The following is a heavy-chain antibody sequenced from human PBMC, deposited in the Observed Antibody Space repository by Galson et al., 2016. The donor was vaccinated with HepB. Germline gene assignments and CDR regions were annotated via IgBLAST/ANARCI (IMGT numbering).Heavy chain of an antibody. CDR3: ARELVRSAFDL. J-gene: IGHJ3*01. CDR1: GFNFSRSG. CDR2: ISTSVNTI. D-gene: IGHD6-6*01. V-gene: IGHV3-48*02. Sequence: SLRLSCAGSGFNFSRSGVNWVRQAPGKGLQWVSYISTSVNTIYYADSVKGRFTISRDNAQNSVYLQMNSLRDDDTAVYYCARELVRSAFDLWGQGTMVTVSS.